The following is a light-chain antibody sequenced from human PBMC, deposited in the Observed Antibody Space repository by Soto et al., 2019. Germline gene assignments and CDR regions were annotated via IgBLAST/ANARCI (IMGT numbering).Light chain of an antibody. CDR2: DVS. CDR1: SSDVGGYNY. CDR3: APYTRSPPPVL. J-gene: IGLJ7*01. V-gene: IGLV2-14*01. Sequence: QSALTQPASVSGSPGQSITISCTGTSSDVGGYNYVSWYQQHPGKAPKLMIYDVSNRPSGVSNRFSGSKSGNTASLTISGPRAEDMVDYYRAPYTRSPPPVLFGGGPQRTVL.